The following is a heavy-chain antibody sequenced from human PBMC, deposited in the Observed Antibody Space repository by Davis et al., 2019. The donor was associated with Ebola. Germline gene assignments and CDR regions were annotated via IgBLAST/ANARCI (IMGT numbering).Heavy chain of an antibody. CDR3: ARRSSSWSQFAP. D-gene: IGHD6-13*01. J-gene: IGHJ5*02. V-gene: IGHV4-34*01. Sequence: GSLRLSCAVYGGSFSGYYWSWIRQPPGKGLEWIGEINHSGSTYYNPSLKSRVTISVDTSKNQFSLKLSSVTAADTAVYYCARRSSSWSQFAPWGQGTLVTVSS. CDR2: INHSGST. CDR1: GGSFSGYY.